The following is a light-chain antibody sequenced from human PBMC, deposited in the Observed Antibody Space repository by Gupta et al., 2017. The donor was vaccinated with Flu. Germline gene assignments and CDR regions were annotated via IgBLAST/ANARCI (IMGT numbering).Light chain of an antibody. CDR1: SSDVGAYNY. CDR3: CSYASSYSFYV. J-gene: IGLJ1*01. V-gene: IGLV2-11*01. CDR2: DVS. Sequence: QSALTQPPSVSGSPGQSVTISCTGTSSDVGAYNYVSWYQQHPGKGPKLIIYDVSQWPSGVPDRFSGSKSGNTASLTISGLHADDEADYYCCSYASSYSFYVFGTGTTVTVL.